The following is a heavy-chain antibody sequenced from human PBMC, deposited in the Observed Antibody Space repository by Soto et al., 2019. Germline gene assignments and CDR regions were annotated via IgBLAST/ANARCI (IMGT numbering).Heavy chain of an antibody. J-gene: IGHJ4*02. D-gene: IGHD2-2*01. CDR2: ISANGQGI. CDR3: AKDRDYPRDQFHY. Sequence: VGSLSLSCTASGFTFTYYAFSWVRQAPGKGLEWVSAISANGQGIYYADSVRGRFTISRDNSKNTVFLHMDSLRAEDTAVYYCAKDRDYPRDQFHYWGQGTLVTVSS. V-gene: IGHV3-23*01. CDR1: GFTFTYYA.